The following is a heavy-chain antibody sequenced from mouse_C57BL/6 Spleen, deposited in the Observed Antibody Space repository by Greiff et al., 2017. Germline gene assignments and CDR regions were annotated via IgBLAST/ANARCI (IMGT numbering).Heavy chain of an antibody. CDR2: INPSTGGT. Sequence: VQLQQSGPELVKPGASVKISCKASGYSFTGYYMNWVKQSPEKSLEWIGEINPSTGGTTYNQKFKAKATLTVDKSSSTAYMQLKSLTSEDSAVYYCARIYYYGSSRYAMDYWGQGTSVTVSS. CDR3: ARIYYYGSSRYAMDY. CDR1: GYSFTGYY. J-gene: IGHJ4*01. D-gene: IGHD1-1*01. V-gene: IGHV1-42*01.